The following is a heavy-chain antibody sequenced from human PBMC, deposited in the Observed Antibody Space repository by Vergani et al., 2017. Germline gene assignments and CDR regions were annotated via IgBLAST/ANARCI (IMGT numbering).Heavy chain of an antibody. V-gene: IGHV3-30-3*01. CDR3: ASYAVTTEY. CDR2: ILYDGSNK. J-gene: IGHJ4*02. D-gene: IGHD4-17*01. Sequence: QVQLVESGGGVVQPGRSLRLSCAASGFTLSSYAMHWVHQAPGKGLEWVAVILYDGSNKYYADSVKGRFTISRDNSKNTLYLQMNSLRAEDTAVYYCASYAVTTEYWGQGTLVTVAS. CDR1: GFTLSSYA.